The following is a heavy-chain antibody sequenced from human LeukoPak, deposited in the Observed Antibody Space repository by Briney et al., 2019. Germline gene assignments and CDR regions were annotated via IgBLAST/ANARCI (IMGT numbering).Heavy chain of an antibody. CDR2: IYHSGST. J-gene: IGHJ4*02. V-gene: IGHV4-38-2*01. D-gene: IGHD6-13*01. CDR1: GYSISSGYY. Sequence: PSETLSLTCAVSGYSISSGYYWGWIRQPPGKGLEWIGGIYHSGSTYYNPSLKSRVTISVDTSNNQFSLKLSSVTAADTAVYYCARWGAAGTDYWGQGTLVTVSS. CDR3: ARWGAAGTDY.